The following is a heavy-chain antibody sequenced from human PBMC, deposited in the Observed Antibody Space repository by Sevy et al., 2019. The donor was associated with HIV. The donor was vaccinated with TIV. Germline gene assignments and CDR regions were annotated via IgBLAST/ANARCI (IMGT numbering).Heavy chain of an antibody. V-gene: IGHV3-48*03. D-gene: IGHD2-2*02. CDR3: ARGDIVVVPAAIHLDY. Sequence: GGSLRLSCAASGFTFSSYEMNWVRQAPGKGLEWVSYISSSGSTIYYADSVKGRFTISSDNAKNSLYLQMNSLRAEDTAVYYCARGDIVVVPAAIHLDYWGQGTLVTVSS. J-gene: IGHJ4*02. CDR1: GFTFSSYE. CDR2: ISSSGSTI.